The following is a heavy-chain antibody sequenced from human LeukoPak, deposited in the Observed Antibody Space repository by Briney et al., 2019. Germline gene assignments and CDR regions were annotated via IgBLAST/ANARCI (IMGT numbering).Heavy chain of an antibody. CDR1: GFTFNSYA. V-gene: IGHV3-23*01. Sequence: GGSLRLSCAASGFTFNSYAMTWVRQAPGKGLEWVSAISKGGENTYYTGSVKGRFTISRDNSKNTVYPQMNSLRVEDTAVYYCARERGFDYWGQGTLVTVSS. CDR2: ISKGGENT. CDR3: ARERGFDY. J-gene: IGHJ4*02.